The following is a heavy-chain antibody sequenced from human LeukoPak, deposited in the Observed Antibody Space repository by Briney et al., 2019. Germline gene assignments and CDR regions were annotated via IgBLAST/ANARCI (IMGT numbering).Heavy chain of an antibody. J-gene: IGHJ3*02. V-gene: IGHV1-18*01. CDR2: INAYNGNT. D-gene: IGHD1-26*01. Sequence: GASVKVSCKASGYTFTSYGISWARQAPGQGLEWMGWINAYNGNTNYPQKLQGRVPMTTDTSTSTAYMELSRLRSDDTAVYYCARDDELRGAFDIGGQGTMVTVSS. CDR3: ARDDELRGAFDI. CDR1: GYTFTSYG.